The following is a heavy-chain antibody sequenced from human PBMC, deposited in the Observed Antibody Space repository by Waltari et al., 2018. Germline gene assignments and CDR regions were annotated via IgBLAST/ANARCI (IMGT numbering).Heavy chain of an antibody. D-gene: IGHD5-12*01. CDR2: INPNSGGT. J-gene: IGHJ3*02. Sequence: QVQLVQSGAEVKKPGASVKVSCKASGYTFTGYYMHWVRQAPGQGLEWMGWINPNSGGTNYAQKFQGRVTMTRDTSISTAYMELSRLRSDDTAVYYCARDFGGYSGYDFVRYAFDIWGQGTMVTVSS. V-gene: IGHV1-2*02. CDR3: ARDFGGYSGYDFVRYAFDI. CDR1: GYTFTGYY.